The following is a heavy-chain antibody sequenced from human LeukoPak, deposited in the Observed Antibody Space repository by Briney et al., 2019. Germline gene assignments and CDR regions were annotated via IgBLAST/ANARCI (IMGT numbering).Heavy chain of an antibody. CDR3: ARFTKDGSAFDI. D-gene: IGHD2-2*01. V-gene: IGHV3-21*01. CDR1: GFTFSSYA. Sequence: GGSLRLSCAASGFTFSSYAMSWVRQAPGKGLEWVSSISSSSSYIYYADSVKGRFTISRDNAKNSLYLQMNSLRAEDTAVYYCARFTKDGSAFDIWGQGTMVTVSS. CDR2: ISSSSSYI. J-gene: IGHJ3*02.